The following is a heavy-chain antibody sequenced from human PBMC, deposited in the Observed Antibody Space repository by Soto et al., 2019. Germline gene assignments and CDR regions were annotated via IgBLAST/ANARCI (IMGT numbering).Heavy chain of an antibody. CDR3: ARGGADYYYDGTGYYQLDS. Sequence: ASVKVSCKASGYTFTSYGISWVRQAPGQGLEWMGWISAYNGNTNYAQKLQGRVTMTPDTSTSTAYMDLRSLRSDDTAMYYCARGGADYYYDGTGYYQLDSWGQGTLVTVSS. CDR1: GYTFTSYG. V-gene: IGHV1-18*04. J-gene: IGHJ4*02. D-gene: IGHD3-22*01. CDR2: ISAYNGNT.